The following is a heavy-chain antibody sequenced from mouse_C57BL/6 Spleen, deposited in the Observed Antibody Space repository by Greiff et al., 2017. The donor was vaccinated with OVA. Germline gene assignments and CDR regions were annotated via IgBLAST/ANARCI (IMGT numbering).Heavy chain of an antibody. CDR3: ARSRGYDVDYYAMDY. D-gene: IGHD2-2*01. V-gene: IGHV2-2*01. CDR2: IWSGGST. CDR1: GFSLTSYG. Sequence: QVQLKESGPGLVQPSQSLSITCTVSGFSLTSYGVHWVRQSPGKGLEWLGVIWSGGSTDYNAAFISRLSISKDNSKSQVFFKMNSLQADDTAIYYCARSRGYDVDYYAMDYWGQGTSVTVSS. J-gene: IGHJ4*01.